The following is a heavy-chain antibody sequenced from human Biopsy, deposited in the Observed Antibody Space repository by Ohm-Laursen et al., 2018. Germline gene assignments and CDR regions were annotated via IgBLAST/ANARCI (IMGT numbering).Heavy chain of an antibody. J-gene: IGHJ3*01. CDR1: GGSLTGDY. CDR2: ISDTGST. D-gene: IGHD3-3*01. CDR3: ARLYRLDDYWDDDPPDAFDV. Sequence: GTLSLTCTVSGGSLTGDYWSWIRQSPGKGLEWIGSISDTGSTNYSPSLRGRVTISVDTSKKQFSLKVSSVTPADTAVFFCARLYRLDDYWDDDPPDAFDVWGQGTMVTVSS. V-gene: IGHV4-59*01.